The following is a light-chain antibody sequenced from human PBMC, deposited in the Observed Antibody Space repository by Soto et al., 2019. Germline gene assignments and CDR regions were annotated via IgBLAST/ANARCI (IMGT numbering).Light chain of an antibody. CDR1: SSNIGAGYH. CDR2: GNS. V-gene: IGLV1-40*01. Sequence: QPVLTQPPFLSGAPGQSVTISCSGSSSNIGAGYHVHWYQHTPGAAPKLLIYGNSNRPAGISDRFSGSKSGTSASLAITGLQAEDEANYFCQSYDRTVATVVFGGGTKVTVL. J-gene: IGLJ2*01. CDR3: QSYDRTVATVV.